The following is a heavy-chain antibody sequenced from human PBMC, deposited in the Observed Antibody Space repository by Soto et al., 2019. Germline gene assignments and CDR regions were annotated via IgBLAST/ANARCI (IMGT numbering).Heavy chain of an antibody. CDR3: ASGTDGSGSPHYGMDV. J-gene: IGHJ6*02. V-gene: IGHV3-74*01. CDR2: INTDGSNT. Sequence: GGSLRLSCVASVFIFSDYWVHWVRQAPGKGLVWVSRINTDGSNTNYADSVKGRFTISRDNAKNTLHLQLNSLRVDDTAVYYCASGTDGSGSPHYGMDVCGQGTTVTVSS. CDR1: VFIFSDYW. D-gene: IGHD3-10*01.